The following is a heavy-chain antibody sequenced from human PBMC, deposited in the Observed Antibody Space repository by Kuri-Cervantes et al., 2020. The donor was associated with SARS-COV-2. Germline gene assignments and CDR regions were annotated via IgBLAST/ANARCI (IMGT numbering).Heavy chain of an antibody. V-gene: IGHV4-39*01. CDR1: GGSISSSSYY. CDR3: ASPVDYYDSSGYYSDAFDI. CDR2: IYYSGST. J-gene: IGHJ3*02. D-gene: IGHD3-22*01. Sequence: SETLSLTCTVSGGSISSSSYYWGWIRQPPGKGLEWIGSIYYSGSTYYNPSLQSRVTISVDTSKNQSSLKLSSVTAADTAVYYCASPVDYYDSSGYYSDAFDIWGQGTMVTVSS.